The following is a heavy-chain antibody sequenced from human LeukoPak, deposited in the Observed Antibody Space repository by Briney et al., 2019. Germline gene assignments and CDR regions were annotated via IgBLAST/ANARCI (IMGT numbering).Heavy chain of an antibody. CDR3: ARSGPDLGFDY. J-gene: IGHJ4*02. Sequence: GGSLRLSCVASGFTFSNYAFHWVRQAPGKGLEWVTLISYDGSNKYYADSVKGRFTISRDDSKNTLYLQMNSLRAEDTAVYYCARSGPDLGFDYWGQGTLVIVSS. CDR2: ISYDGSNK. CDR1: GFTFSNYA. V-gene: IGHV3-30*04.